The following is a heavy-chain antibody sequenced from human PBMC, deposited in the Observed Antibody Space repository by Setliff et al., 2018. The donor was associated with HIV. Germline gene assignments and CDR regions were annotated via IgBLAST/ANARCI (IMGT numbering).Heavy chain of an antibody. V-gene: IGHV4-34*01. Sequence: PSETLSLTCAVYGGAFSGYYWTWIRQSPGRGLEWIGEVNHKGVANYSPSLMRRATISADTSKNQFSLRLSSVTAADTALYFYTRAQIAAPRPFDYWGQGTLVTVSS. CDR2: VNHKGVA. D-gene: IGHD2-21*01. CDR3: TRAQIAAPRPFDY. J-gene: IGHJ4*02. CDR1: GGAFSGYY.